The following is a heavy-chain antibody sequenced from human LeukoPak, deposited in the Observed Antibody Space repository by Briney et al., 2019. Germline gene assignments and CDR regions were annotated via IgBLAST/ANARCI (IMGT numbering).Heavy chain of an antibody. CDR1: GYTFTSYD. CDR2: IIPIFGTA. D-gene: IGHD6-19*01. J-gene: IGHJ4*02. Sequence: GASVKVSCKASGYTFTSYDINWVRQAPGQGLEWMGGIIPIFGTANYAQKFQGRVTITADESTSTAYMELSSLRSEDTAVYYCARDQSSGWLDRFFDYWGQGTLVTVSS. V-gene: IGHV1-69*13. CDR3: ARDQSSGWLDRFFDY.